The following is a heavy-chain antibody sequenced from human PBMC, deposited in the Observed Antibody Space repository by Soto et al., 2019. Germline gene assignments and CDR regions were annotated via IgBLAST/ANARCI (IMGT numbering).Heavy chain of an antibody. V-gene: IGHV1-2*02. CDR2: INPNSGGT. CDR3: ARISIWFGAANWFDP. Sequence: WASVKVSCKASGYTFTGYYMHWVRQAPGQGLEWMGWINPNSGGTNYAQKFQGRVTMTRDTSISTAYMELSRLRSDDTAVYYCARISIWFGAANWFDPWGQGTLVTVSS. J-gene: IGHJ5*02. CDR1: GYTFTGYY. D-gene: IGHD3-10*01.